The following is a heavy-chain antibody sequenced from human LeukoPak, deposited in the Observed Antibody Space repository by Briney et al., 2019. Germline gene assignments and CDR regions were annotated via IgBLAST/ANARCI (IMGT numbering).Heavy chain of an antibody. J-gene: IGHJ3*02. CDR2: IKQDGSEK. V-gene: IGHV3-7*01. Sequence: GSLRLSCAASGFTFSSYWMSWVRQAPGKGLEWVANIKQDGSEKYYVDSVKGRFTISGDNAKNSLYLQMNSLRAEDTAVYYCARVGFNYYGSGSSIWGQDIWGQGTMVTVSS. D-gene: IGHD3-10*01. CDR3: ARVGFNYYGSGSSIWGQDI. CDR1: GFTFSSYW.